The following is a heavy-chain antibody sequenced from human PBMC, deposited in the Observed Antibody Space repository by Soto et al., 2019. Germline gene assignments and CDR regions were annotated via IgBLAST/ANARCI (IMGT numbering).Heavy chain of an antibody. CDR1: GFTVSRKY. CDR3: ASAAVTAPDY. D-gene: IGHD2-21*02. J-gene: IGHJ4*02. V-gene: IGHV3-53*01. CDR2: IYSGGDT. Sequence: EGQLVESGGGLIQPGGSGRLSCAASGFTVSRKYMTWVRQAPGKGLEWVSVIYSGGDTYYADSVKGRFTISRDNSKNTLYLQMNSLRAEDTAVYYCASAAVTAPDYWGQGTLVTVSS.